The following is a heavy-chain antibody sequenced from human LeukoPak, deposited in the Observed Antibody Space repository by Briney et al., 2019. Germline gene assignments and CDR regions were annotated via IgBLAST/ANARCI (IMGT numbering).Heavy chain of an antibody. Sequence: SETLSLTCTVSGGSISSSSYHWGWIRQPPGKGLEWIGSIYYSGSTNYNPSLKSRVTISVDTSKNQFSLKLSSVTAADTAVYYCARSPNLLFDYWGQGTLVTVSS. V-gene: IGHV4-39*07. CDR3: ARSPNLLFDY. CDR2: IYYSGST. J-gene: IGHJ4*02. CDR1: GGSISSSSYH.